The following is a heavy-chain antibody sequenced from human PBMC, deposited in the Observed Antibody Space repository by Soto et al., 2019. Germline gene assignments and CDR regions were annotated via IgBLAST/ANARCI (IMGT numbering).Heavy chain of an antibody. CDR1: GYTFTSYG. D-gene: IGHD1-26*01. Sequence: QVQLVQSGAEVKKPGASVKVSCKASGYTFTSYGISWVRQAPGQGLEWMGWISAYNGNTNYAQKLQGRVTMTTDTSTSTAYMELRSLRSDDTAVYYCARLPRYSGSYTPRRAFDIWGQGTMVTVSS. J-gene: IGHJ3*02. V-gene: IGHV1-18*01. CDR3: ARLPRYSGSYTPRRAFDI. CDR2: ISAYNGNT.